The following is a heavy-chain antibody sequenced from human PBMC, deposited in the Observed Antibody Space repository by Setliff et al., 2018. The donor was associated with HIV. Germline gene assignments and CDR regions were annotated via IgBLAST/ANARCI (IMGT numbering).Heavy chain of an antibody. CDR1: GFTFSSHG. CDR3: AKDHESSGWFRGYIDY. V-gene: IGHV3-30*02. J-gene: IGHJ4*02. D-gene: IGHD6-19*01. CDR2: IRYDGNNK. Sequence: GGSLRLSCATSGFTFSSHGIHWVRQAPGKGLEWVAFIRYDGNNKYYADSVKGRFTISRDNSKNTLDLQMNSLRAEDTAVYYCAKDHESSGWFRGYIDYWGPGTLVTVSS.